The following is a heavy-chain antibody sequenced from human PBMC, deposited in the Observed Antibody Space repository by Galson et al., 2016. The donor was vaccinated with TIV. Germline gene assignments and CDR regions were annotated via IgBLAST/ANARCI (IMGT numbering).Heavy chain of an antibody. V-gene: IGHV4-39*01. D-gene: IGHD3-16*01. CDR3: ARQEKEMEAPLWD. J-gene: IGHJ4*02. Sequence: SETLSLTCTVSGDSISSSRPFWGWIRQPPGKGLEWIGTIYYSRYTYYTSSLKSRVTVSVATSRNQISLKVSSVTASDTGVHYWARQEKEMEAPLWDWGQGTLVTVSS. CDR1: GDSISSSRPF. CDR2: IYYSRYT.